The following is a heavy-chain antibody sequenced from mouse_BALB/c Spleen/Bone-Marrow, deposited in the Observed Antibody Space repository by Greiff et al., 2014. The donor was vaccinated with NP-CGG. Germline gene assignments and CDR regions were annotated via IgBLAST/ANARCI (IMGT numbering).Heavy chain of an antibody. D-gene: IGHD1-1*02. J-gene: IGHJ4*01. V-gene: IGHV1S135*01. CDR3: ARGDYYGYAMDY. CDR2: IYPYNGGT. Sequence: VQLQQPGPELVKPGASMKISCKASGYSFTGYTMNWVKQSHGKNLEWIGLIYPYNGGTSYNQKFKGKATLTVDKSSSTAYMHLLSLTSEDSAVYYCARGDYYGYAMDYWGQGTSVTVSS. CDR1: GYSFTGYT.